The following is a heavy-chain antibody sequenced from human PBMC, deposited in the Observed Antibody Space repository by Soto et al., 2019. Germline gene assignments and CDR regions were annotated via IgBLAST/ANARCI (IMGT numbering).Heavy chain of an antibody. V-gene: IGHV1-18*01. J-gene: IGHJ6*02. CDR3: AREGPAPYYYYGMDV. Sequence: QVQLVQSGGEVKNPGASVKASSKTSVYSFTTYGISWVRQAPGQGLEWMGWITGYNGNTNYAQKFQGRVTMTTDTSTSTAYMELRSLRSDDTAVYYCAREGPAPYYYYGMDVWGQGSTVAVSS. CDR2: ITGYNGNT. CDR1: VYSFTTYG.